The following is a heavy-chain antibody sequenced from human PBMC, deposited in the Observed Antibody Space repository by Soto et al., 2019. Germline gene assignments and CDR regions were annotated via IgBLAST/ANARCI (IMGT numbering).Heavy chain of an antibody. J-gene: IGHJ4*02. D-gene: IGHD2-15*01. V-gene: IGHV3-23*01. CDR3: AKELRDIVVVADETHFDY. Sequence: GGSLRLSCAASGFTFSSYAMSWVRQAPGKGLEWVSAISGSGGSTYYADSVKGRFTISRDNSKNTLYLQMNSLRAEDTAVYYCAKELRDIVVVADETHFDYWGQGTLVTVSS. CDR1: GFTFSSYA. CDR2: ISGSGGST.